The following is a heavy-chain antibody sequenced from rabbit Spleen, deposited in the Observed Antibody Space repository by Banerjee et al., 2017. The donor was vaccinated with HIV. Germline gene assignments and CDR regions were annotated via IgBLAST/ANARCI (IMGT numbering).Heavy chain of an antibody. V-gene: IGHV1S40*01. CDR2: IYTDGSGST. D-gene: IGHD2-1*01. CDR1: GFSLSSSYY. CDR3: ARGSAAITMVITGYYLNL. J-gene: IGHJ4*01. Sequence: QSLEESGGDLVKPGASLTLTCTASGFSLSSSYYICWVRQAPGKGLEWIGCIYTDGSGSTAYASWAKGRFTISKTSSTSVTLQMTSLTVADTATYFCARGSAAITMVITGYYLNLWGPGTLVTVS.